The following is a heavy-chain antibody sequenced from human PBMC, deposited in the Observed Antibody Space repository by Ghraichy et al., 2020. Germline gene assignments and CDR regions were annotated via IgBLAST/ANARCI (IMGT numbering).Heavy chain of an antibody. D-gene: IGHD2-15*01. CDR3: ARGGAGGGPQRFDY. CDR2: IDYSGST. Sequence: SQTLSLTCTVSGGSISSYFWSWIRQPPGKGLEWIDYIDYSGSTKYNPSLKTRVTISIDTSKNQFSLKLSSVTAADTAVYYCARGGAGGGPQRFDYWGQGTLVTVSS. J-gene: IGHJ4*02. V-gene: IGHV4-59*01. CDR1: GGSISSYF.